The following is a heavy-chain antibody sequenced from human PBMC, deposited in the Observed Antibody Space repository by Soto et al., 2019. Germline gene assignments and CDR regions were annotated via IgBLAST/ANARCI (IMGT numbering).Heavy chain of an antibody. CDR1: GYSFTDYY. J-gene: IGHJ5*02. Sequence: HVHLVQSGAEVKKPGASVKVSCKASGYSFTDYYMHWVRQAPGQGLEWIGWINTKTGGTNYAQRVQGRVTMTGDTSINTAYMELSRLRSDATAVYYCARVGPTGWFDAWGQRTVVTVSS. V-gene: IGHV1-2*02. CDR2: INTKTGGT. CDR3: ARVGPTGWFDA.